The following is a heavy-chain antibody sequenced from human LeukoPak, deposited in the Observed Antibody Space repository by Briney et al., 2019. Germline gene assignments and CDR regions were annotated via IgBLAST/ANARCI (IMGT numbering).Heavy chain of an antibody. Sequence: PSETLSLTRAVYGGPFSGYYWSWIRQPPGKGLEWIGEINHSGSTNYNPSLKSRVTISVDTSKNQFSLKLSSVTAADTAVYYCARGALTVVPDYWGQGTLVTVSS. V-gene: IGHV4-34*01. CDR3: ARGALTVVPDY. CDR1: GGPFSGYY. CDR2: INHSGST. D-gene: IGHD4-23*01. J-gene: IGHJ4*02.